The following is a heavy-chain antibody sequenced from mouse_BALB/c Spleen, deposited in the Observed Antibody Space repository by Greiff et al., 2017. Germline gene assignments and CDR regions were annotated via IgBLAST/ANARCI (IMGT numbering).Heavy chain of an antibody. D-gene: IGHD3-2*01. V-gene: IGHV5-6-4*01. CDR1: GFTFSSYT. Sequence: EVKLMESGGGLVKPGGSLKLSCAASGFTFSSYTMSWVRQTPEKRLEWVATISSGGSYTYYPDSVKGRFTISRDNAKNTLYLQMSSLKSEDTAMYYCTRGGRQRDWGQGTTLTVSS. CDR3: TRGGRQRD. CDR2: ISSGGSYT. J-gene: IGHJ2*01.